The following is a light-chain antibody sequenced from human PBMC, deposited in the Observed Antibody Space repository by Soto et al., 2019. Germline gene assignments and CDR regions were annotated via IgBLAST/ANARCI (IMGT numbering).Light chain of an antibody. V-gene: IGKV1-5*03. CDR2: KQS. Sequence: DIQMTQSPSTLSASVGDRVTITCRASQNIISWLAWYQQKPGKAPKLLTYKQSSLESGVPSRFNDSGSWTEFTLTINSLQPDDFATYYCQQYISFPHTFGQGTKLEIK. CDR1: QNIISW. CDR3: QQYISFPHT. J-gene: IGKJ2*01.